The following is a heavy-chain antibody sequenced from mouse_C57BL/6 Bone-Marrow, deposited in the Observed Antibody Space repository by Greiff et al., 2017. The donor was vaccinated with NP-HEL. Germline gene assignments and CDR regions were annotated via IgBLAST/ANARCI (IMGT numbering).Heavy chain of an antibody. CDR2: IDPATGNT. CDR1: GFNIKNTY. Sequence: EVQLQQSVAELVRPGASVKLSCTASGFNIKNTYMHWVKQRPEQGLEWIGRIDPATGNTKYAPKFQGKATITADTSSNTAYLQLSSLTSEDTAIYYGARSGYCGSSPEDYWGQGTTLTVSA. CDR3: ARSGYCGSSPEDY. V-gene: IGHV14-3*01. J-gene: IGHJ2*01. D-gene: IGHD1-1*01.